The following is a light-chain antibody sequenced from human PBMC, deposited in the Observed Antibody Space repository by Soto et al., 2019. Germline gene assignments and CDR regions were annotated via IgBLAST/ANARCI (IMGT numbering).Light chain of an antibody. J-gene: IGKJ4*01. CDR3: QQRSNWPLT. V-gene: IGKV3-11*01. CDR1: QSVSSY. CDR2: DAS. Sequence: EIVLTQSPATLSLSPGERATLSCRASQSVSSYLAWYQQKPGQAPRLLIYDASNRATGIPARFSGSGSGTAFSLTIISLEPADFAVYYCQQRSNWPLTFGGGTKVEIK.